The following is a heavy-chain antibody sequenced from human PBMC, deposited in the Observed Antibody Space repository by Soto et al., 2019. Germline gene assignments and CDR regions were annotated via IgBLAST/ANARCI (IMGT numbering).Heavy chain of an antibody. J-gene: IGHJ4*02. V-gene: IGHV1-69*02. D-gene: IGHD5-18*01. Sequence: QVQLVQSGAEVKKPGSSVKVSCKASGGTFSSYTISWVRQAPGQGLEWMGRIIPILGIANYAQKFQGRVTITADKSTSTAYVELSSLRSEDTAVYYCQVVTAARGRGFDYWGQGTLVTVSS. CDR2: IIPILGIA. CDR3: QVVTAARGRGFDY. CDR1: GGTFSSYT.